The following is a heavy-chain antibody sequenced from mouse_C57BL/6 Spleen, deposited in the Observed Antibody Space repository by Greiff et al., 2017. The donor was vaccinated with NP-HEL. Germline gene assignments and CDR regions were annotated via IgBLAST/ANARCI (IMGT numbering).Heavy chain of an antibody. CDR3: ARYPYVSSYGYAMDY. Sequence: VQLQQSGAELVKPGASVKLSCKASGYTFTSYWMHWVKQRPGQGLEWIGMIHPNSGSTNYNEKFKSKATLTVDKSSSTAYMKLSSLTSEDSTVYYCARYPYVSSYGYAMDYWGQGTSVTVSS. CDR2: IHPNSGST. D-gene: IGHD1-1*01. CDR1: GYTFTSYW. J-gene: IGHJ4*01. V-gene: IGHV1-64*01.